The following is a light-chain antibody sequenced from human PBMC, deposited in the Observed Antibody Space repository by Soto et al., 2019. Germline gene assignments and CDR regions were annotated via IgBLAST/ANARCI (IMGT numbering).Light chain of an antibody. CDR1: SSNIGAGYD. Sequence: QSVLTQPPSVSGAPGQRVTISCTGSSSNIGAGYDVHSYQQLPGTAPKLLIYGNNNRPSGVPDRFSGSKSGTSASLAITGLQAEDEAGYYCQSYDSSLSVYVFGTGTKLTVL. J-gene: IGLJ1*01. V-gene: IGLV1-40*01. CDR3: QSYDSSLSVYV. CDR2: GNN.